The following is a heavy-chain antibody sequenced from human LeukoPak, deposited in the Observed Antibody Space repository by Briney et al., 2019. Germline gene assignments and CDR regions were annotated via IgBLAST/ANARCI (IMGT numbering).Heavy chain of an antibody. CDR2: IYYSGST. CDR1: GGSISSYY. Sequence: SETLSLTCTVSGGSISSYYWSWIRQPPGKGLEWIGYIYYSGSTNCNPSLKSRVTISVDTSKNQFPLKLSSVTAADTAVYYCARYFGSSWFSSDYYYYGMDVWGQGTTVTVSS. CDR3: ARYFGSSWFSSDYYYYGMDV. D-gene: IGHD6-13*01. V-gene: IGHV4-59*01. J-gene: IGHJ6*02.